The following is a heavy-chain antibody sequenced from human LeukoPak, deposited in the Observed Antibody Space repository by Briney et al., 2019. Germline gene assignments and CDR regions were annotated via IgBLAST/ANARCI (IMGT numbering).Heavy chain of an antibody. D-gene: IGHD6-13*01. CDR1: GFTFSDYS. CDR3: ARGVSSWYDY. CDR2: ITSSSSTI. J-gene: IGHJ4*02. V-gene: IGHV3-48*02. Sequence: GGSLRLSCAASGFTFSDYSMNWVRQAPGKGLEWVSYITSSSSTICYADSVKGRFTISRDNANTSLFLQMNSLRDEDTAVYYCARGVSSWYDYWGQGTLVTVSS.